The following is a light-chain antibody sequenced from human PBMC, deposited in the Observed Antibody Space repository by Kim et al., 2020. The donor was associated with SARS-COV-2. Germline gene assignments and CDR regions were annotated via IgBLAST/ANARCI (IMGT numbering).Light chain of an antibody. CDR1: QSVSRY. Sequence: LSPGERAPLSCRASQSVSRYLAWYQQKPGQAPRLLIYDASNRATGIPARFSGSGSGTDFTLTIGSLEPEDFAVYYCQQRGSWPLTFGGGTKVDIK. CDR3: QQRGSWPLT. CDR2: DAS. V-gene: IGKV3-11*01. J-gene: IGKJ4*01.